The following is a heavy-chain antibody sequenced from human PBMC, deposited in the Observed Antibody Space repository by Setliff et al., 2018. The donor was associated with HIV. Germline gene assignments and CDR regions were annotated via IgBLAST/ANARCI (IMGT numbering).Heavy chain of an antibody. CDR3: ARVVGTRAVDY. V-gene: IGHV4-34*01. J-gene: IGHJ4*02. Sequence: SETLSLTCGVYGGSFSGYYWTWIRQPPGKGLEWIGEINHRGTTNSNPSLKRRVTISVDTSKNQFSLKLSSVTAADTAVYYCARVVGTRAVDYWDQGTLVTVSS. CDR1: GGSFSGYY. D-gene: IGHD2-21*02. CDR2: INHRGTT.